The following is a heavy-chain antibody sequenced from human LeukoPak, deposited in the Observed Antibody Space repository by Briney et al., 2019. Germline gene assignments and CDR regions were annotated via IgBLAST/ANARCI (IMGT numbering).Heavy chain of an antibody. CDR2: IYTGGGR. V-gene: IGHV3-53*01. J-gene: IGHJ4*02. CDR1: GFTFSNYG. Sequence: GVSLRLSCAASGFTFSNYGMNWVRQAPGKELEWVSVIYTGGGRYYADSVRGRFTISRDTSKNMVFLQMNSLRVEDTAVYYCARGFDYWGRGTLVTVSS. CDR3: ARGFDY.